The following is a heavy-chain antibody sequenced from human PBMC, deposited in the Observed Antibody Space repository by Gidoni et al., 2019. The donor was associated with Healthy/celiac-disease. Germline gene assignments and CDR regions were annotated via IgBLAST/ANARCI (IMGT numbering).Heavy chain of an antibody. CDR1: GGSFSGYY. J-gene: IGHJ2*01. V-gene: IGHV4-34*01. Sequence: QVQLQQWGAGLLKPSETLSLTCAVYGGSFSGYYWSWTRQPPGKGLEWIGEINHSGSTNYNPSLKSRVTISVDTSKNQFSLKLSSVTAADTAVYYCARGAARYYDILTGYYRYWYFDLWGRGTLVTVSS. D-gene: IGHD3-9*01. CDR2: INHSGST. CDR3: ARGAARYYDILTGYYRYWYFDL.